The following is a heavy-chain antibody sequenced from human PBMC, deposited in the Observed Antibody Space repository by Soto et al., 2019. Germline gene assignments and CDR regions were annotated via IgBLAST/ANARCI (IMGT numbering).Heavy chain of an antibody. V-gene: IGHV1-2*02. D-gene: IGHD3-10*01. J-gene: IGHJ6*02. CDR3: AREKFTTDRGVIAVSYGMDV. Sequence: QVQLLQSGSGLKKPGASMKVSCRASGYTFIDYYIHWVRQAPGQGLEWMGWINPDSGATTYKKKCEGRVTMTRDKFIDTVYMELTGLRSDDTAVFYCAREKFTTDRGVIAVSYGMDVWGHGTTVTVPS. CDR2: INPDSGAT. CDR1: GYTFIDYY.